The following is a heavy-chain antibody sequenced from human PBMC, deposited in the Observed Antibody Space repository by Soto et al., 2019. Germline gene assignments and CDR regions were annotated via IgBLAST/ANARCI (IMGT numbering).Heavy chain of an antibody. Sequence: GGSLRLSCAASGFTFSSYWMSWVRQAPGKGLEWVANIKQDGSEKYYVDSVKGRFTISRDNAKNSLYLQMNSLRAEDTAVYYCVRAENPGYDYGYYWGQGTLVTVSS. CDR2: IKQDGSEK. CDR3: VRAENPGYDYGYY. J-gene: IGHJ4*02. CDR1: GFTFSSYW. V-gene: IGHV3-7*01. D-gene: IGHD4-17*01.